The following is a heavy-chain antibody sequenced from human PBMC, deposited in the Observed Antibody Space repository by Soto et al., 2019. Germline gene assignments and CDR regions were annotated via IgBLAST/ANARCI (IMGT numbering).Heavy chain of an antibody. V-gene: IGHV3-30*18. D-gene: IGHD2-21*02. Sequence: QVQLVESGGGVVQPGRSLRLSCAASGFTFSSYGMHWVRQAPGKGLEWVAVISYDGSNKYYADSVKGRFTISRDNSKNTLYLQMNSLRAEDTAVYYCAKDLTLVVVTAMNGMDVWGQGTTVTVSS. CDR3: AKDLTLVVVTAMNGMDV. J-gene: IGHJ6*02. CDR2: ISYDGSNK. CDR1: GFTFSSYG.